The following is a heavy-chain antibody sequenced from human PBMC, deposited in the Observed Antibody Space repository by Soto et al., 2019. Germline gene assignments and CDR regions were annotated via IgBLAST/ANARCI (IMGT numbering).Heavy chain of an antibody. CDR2: IWYDGSNK. CDR1: RFTFSSYG. Sequence: PGWSQRHSCAAARFTFSSYGMRRVRQVPGKGLEWVAVIWYDGSNKYYADSVKGRFTISRDNSKNTLYLQMNSLRAEDTAVYYCARDRKLYTWNNSRSNWFDPWGQGT. CDR3: ARDRKLYTWNNSRSNWFDP. V-gene: IGHV3-33*01. D-gene: IGHD1-20*01. J-gene: IGHJ5*02.